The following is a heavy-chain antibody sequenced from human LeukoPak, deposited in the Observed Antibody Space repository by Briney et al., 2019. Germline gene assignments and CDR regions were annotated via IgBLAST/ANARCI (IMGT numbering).Heavy chain of an antibody. CDR1: GFTFSSYA. Sequence: GGSLRLSCAASGFTFSSYAMSWVRQAPGKGLEWVSAISGSGGSTYYADSVKGRFTISRENAKNSLYLQMDSLRAGDTAVYYCARARWDDYGDYSLRGVVYFDYWGQGTLVTVSS. J-gene: IGHJ4*02. CDR3: ARARWDDYGDYSLRGVVYFDY. D-gene: IGHD4-17*01. V-gene: IGHV3-23*01. CDR2: ISGSGGST.